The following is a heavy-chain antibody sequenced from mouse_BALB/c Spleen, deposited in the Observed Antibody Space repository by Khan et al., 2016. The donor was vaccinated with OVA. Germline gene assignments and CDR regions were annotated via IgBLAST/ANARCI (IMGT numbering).Heavy chain of an antibody. J-gene: IGHJ2*01. CDR1: GYSFTGYF. D-gene: IGHD2-12*01. CDR3: RRTYCSDFDY. V-gene: IGHV1-20*02. Sequence: VQLKQSGPELVKPGASVKISCKASGYSFTGYFMNWVMQSHGKSLEWIGRINPHTGETFYNQKFRDKATLTVDESSSTAHMELRSLASEDSAVYYCRRTYCSDFDYWGQGTTLTVSS. CDR2: INPHTGET.